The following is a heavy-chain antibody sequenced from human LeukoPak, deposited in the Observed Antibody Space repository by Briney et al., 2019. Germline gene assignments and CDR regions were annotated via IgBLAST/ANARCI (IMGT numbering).Heavy chain of an antibody. V-gene: IGHV3-9*01. CDR2: ISWNSGSI. J-gene: IGHJ4*02. Sequence: PGRSLRLSCAASGFTFDDYAMRWVRQAPGKGLEWVSGISWNSGSIGYADSVKGRFTISRDNAKNSLYLQMNSLRAEDTALYYCAKARGIAAAESLFDYWGQGTLVTVSS. CDR1: GFTFDDYA. D-gene: IGHD6-13*01. CDR3: AKARGIAAAESLFDY.